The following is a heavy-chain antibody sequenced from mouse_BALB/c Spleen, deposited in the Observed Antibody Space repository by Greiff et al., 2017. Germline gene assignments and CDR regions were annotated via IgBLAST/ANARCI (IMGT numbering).Heavy chain of an antibody. D-gene: IGHD2-4*01. CDR2: ISYSGST. J-gene: IGHJ3*01. CDR1: GYSITSDYA. CDR3: ARALYDYDGSWFAY. V-gene: IGHV3-2*02. Sequence: EVQLVESGPGLVKPSQSLSLTCTVTGYSITSDYAWNWIRQFPGNKLEWMGYISYSGSTSYNPSLKSRISITRDTSKNQFFLQLNSVTTEDTATYYCARALYDYDGSWFAYWGQGTLVTVSA.